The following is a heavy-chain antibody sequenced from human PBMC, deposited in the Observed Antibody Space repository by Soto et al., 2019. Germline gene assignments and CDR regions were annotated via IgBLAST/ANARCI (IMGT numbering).Heavy chain of an antibody. V-gene: IGHV1-8*01. CDR2: MNPNSGNT. J-gene: IGHJ6*02. CDR3: ARAAAAGYYYDGRDV. CDR1: GYTFTSYD. D-gene: IGHD6-13*01. Sequence: GAPVKLSCKTSGYTFTSYDINWVRQATGQGLEWMGWMNPNSGNTGYAQKFQGRVTMTRNTSISTAYMELSSLRSEDTAVYYCARAAAAGYYYDGRDVSSQRTSVTV.